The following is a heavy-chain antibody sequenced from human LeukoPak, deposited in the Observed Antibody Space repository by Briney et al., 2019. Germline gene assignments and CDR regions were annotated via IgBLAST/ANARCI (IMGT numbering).Heavy chain of an antibody. V-gene: IGHV4-59*01. CDR2: IYYSGST. Sequence: TSETLSLTCTGYGGSISSYYWSWIRQPPGKGLEWIGYIYYSGSTNYNPSLNSRVTISVDTSKNQFSLKLSSVTAADTAVYYCAREGGGYCSGGSCYFGWFDPWGQGTLVTVSS. D-gene: IGHD2-15*01. CDR1: GGSISSYY. J-gene: IGHJ5*02. CDR3: AREGGGYCSGGSCYFGWFDP.